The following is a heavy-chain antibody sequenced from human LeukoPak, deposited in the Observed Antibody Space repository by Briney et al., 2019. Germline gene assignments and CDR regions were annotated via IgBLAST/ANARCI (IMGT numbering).Heavy chain of an antibody. Sequence: GGSLRLSCTGSGFTLRTYAFSWVRQAPGKGLEWVSATGSNGVTYYADSVKGRFTISRDNSKNALYLQMNGLRADDTAVYYCGIRDTSDYYVFWGQGTLVTVSS. CDR3: GIRDTSDYYVF. D-gene: IGHD3-22*01. V-gene: IGHV3-23*01. CDR1: GFTLRTYA. J-gene: IGHJ4*02. CDR2: TGSNGVT.